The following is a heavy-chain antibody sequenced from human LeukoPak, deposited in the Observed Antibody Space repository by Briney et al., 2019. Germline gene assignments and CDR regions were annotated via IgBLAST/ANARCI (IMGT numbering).Heavy chain of an antibody. CDR3: AAAAMSSRIDY. V-gene: IGHV4-34*01. CDR1: GGSFSGYY. Sequence: SETLSLTCAVYGGSFSGYYWSWIRQPPGKGLEWIGEINHSGRTNYNPSLKSRVTISVDTSKNQFSLKLSSVTAADTAVYYCAAAAMSSRIDYWGQGTLVTVSS. D-gene: IGHD2-2*01. CDR2: INHSGRT. J-gene: IGHJ4*02.